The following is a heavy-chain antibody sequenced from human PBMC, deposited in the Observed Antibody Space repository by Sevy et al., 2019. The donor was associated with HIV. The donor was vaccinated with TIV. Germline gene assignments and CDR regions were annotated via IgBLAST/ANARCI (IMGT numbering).Heavy chain of an antibody. J-gene: IGHJ4*02. CDR3: TSRHYYGSGSYPDS. CDR2: IKSKTDGGTI. Sequence: GGCLRLSCAASGFTFSNAWMSWVRQAPGKGLEWVGRIKSKTDGGTIEYAAPVKGRFSISRDDSKNTLYLQMNSLKIEDTAVYYCTSRHYYGSGSYPDSWGQGILVFVSS. V-gene: IGHV3-15*01. D-gene: IGHD3-10*01. CDR1: GFTFSNAW.